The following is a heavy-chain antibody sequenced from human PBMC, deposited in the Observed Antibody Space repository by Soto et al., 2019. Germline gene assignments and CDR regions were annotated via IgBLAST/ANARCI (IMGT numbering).Heavy chain of an antibody. D-gene: IGHD2-15*01. CDR2: INHSGST. CDR3: ARDPYGGILPLDY. CDR1: GGSFSGYY. J-gene: IGHJ4*02. Sequence: QVQLQQWGAGLLKPSETLSLTCAVYGGSFSGYYWSWIRQPPGKGLEWIGEINHSGSTNYNPSLKSQVTISVDTSKNQFSLKLSSVTAADTAVYYCARDPYGGILPLDYWGQGTLVTVSS. V-gene: IGHV4-34*01.